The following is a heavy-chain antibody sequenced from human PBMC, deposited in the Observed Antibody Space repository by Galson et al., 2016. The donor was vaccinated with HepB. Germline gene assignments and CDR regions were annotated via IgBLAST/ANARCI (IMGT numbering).Heavy chain of an antibody. CDR2: ISTYNGNT. CDR1: GYTFTSYG. V-gene: IGHV1-18*04. D-gene: IGHD3-22*01. Sequence: ASGYTFTSYGISWVRQAPGQGLEWMGWISTYNGNTNYAQKLQGRVTMTTDTSTSTAYMELRSLGSDDTAVYYCARDQGHDFQSSGPDYWGQGTLVTVSS. CDR3: ARDQGHDFQSSGPDY. J-gene: IGHJ4*02.